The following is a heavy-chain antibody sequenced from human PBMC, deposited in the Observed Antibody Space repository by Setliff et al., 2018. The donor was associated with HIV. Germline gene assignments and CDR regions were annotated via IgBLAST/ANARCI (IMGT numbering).Heavy chain of an antibody. Sequence: PGGSLRLSFAASGFTLSSYAMHWVRQAPGQGLEWVAVISKYGSPQFYADFVKGRFTISRETSNNTVYLQINSLRLEDTAVYYCARDGGKYFTEFDFWGQGTLVTVSS. J-gene: IGHJ5*01. D-gene: IGHD3-9*01. CDR1: GFTLSSYA. V-gene: IGHV3-30*04. CDR2: ISKYGSPQ. CDR3: ARDGGKYFTEFDF.